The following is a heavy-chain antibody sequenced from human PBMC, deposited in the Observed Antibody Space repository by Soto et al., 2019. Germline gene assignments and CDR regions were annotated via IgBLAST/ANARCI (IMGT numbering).Heavy chain of an antibody. D-gene: IGHD3-10*01. J-gene: IGHJ4*02. CDR2: INQSGTT. CDR1: NASFSKYY. Sequence: QLQQWGAGLLKPSETLSLTCAVYNASFSKYYWNWIRQPPGKGLEWIGEINQSGTTNYNPSLKSRVTISVDTSKNQFSLKLNSVTAADTAVYYCARGYYYASGSSFPYWGQGTLVTVSS. CDR3: ARGYYYASGSSFPY. V-gene: IGHV4-34*01.